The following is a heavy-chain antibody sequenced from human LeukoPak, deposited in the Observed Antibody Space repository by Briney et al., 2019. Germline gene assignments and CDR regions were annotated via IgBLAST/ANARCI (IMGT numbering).Heavy chain of an antibody. V-gene: IGHV4-30-4*01. CDR2: IYYSGCT. J-gene: IGHJ2*01. CDR3: ARDPSNDYGGKSGSWYFDL. CDR1: GGSISSGDYY. D-gene: IGHD4-23*01. Sequence: SETLSLTCTVSGGSISSGDYYWSWIRQPPGKGLEWIGYIYYSGCTYYNPSLKSRVTISVDTSKNQFSLKLSSVTAADTAVYYCARDPSNDYGGKSGSWYFDLWGRGTLVTVSS.